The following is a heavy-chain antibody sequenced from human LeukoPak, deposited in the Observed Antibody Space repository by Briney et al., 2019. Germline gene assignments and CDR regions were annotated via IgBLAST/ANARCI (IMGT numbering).Heavy chain of an antibody. D-gene: IGHD3-3*01. V-gene: IGHV3-9*01. Sequence: GGSLRLSCAASGFTFDDDAMHWVRQAPGKGLEWVSGISWDSGSIGYADSVKGRFTISRDNAKNSLYLQMNSLRAEDTALYYCAKDHDFWSGYTDYWGQGTLVTVSS. CDR1: GFTFDDDA. J-gene: IGHJ4*02. CDR2: ISWDSGSI. CDR3: AKDHDFWSGYTDY.